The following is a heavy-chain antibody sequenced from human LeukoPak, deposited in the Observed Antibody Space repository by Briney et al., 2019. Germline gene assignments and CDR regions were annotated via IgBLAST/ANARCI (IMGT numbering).Heavy chain of an antibody. CDR1: GYTFTGYY. D-gene: IGHD3-9*01. Sequence: ASVKVSCKASGYTFTGYYMHWVRQAPGQGLEWVGWINPNSGGTNYAQKFQGSVTMTRDTSISTAYMELSRLRSDDTAVYYCARDSKLVILTGYYPADFDYWGQGTLVTVSS. CDR3: ARDSKLVILTGYYPADFDY. J-gene: IGHJ4*02. CDR2: INPNSGGT. V-gene: IGHV1-2*02.